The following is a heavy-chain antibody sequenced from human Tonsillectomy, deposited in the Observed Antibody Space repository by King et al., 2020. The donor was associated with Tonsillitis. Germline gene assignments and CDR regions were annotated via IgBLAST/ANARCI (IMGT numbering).Heavy chain of an antibody. Sequence: VQLQESGPGLVKPSQTLSLTCTVSGASISNGDYYWSWIRQHPGKGLEWIGYISYSGSTYYDPSLQSRVTMSVDPSKNQFSLKLSSVAAADSAVYYCASYAYTFWTSIGWGQGTLVTVSS. D-gene: IGHD3/OR15-3a*01. CDR2: ISYSGST. CDR1: GASISNGDYY. CDR3: ASYAYTFWTSIG. V-gene: IGHV4-31*03. J-gene: IGHJ4*02.